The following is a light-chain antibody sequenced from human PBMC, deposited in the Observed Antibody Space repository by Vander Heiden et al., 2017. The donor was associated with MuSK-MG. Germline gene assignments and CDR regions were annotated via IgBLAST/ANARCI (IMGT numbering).Light chain of an antibody. CDR1: QSISSW. J-gene: IGKJ1*01. V-gene: IGKV1-5*03. CDR3: QQENSYPLA. Sequence: DIQMTQSPSTLSASVGDRVTITCRASQSISSWLAWYQQKPGKAPKLLIYKASILERGVPSRFSGSGSGTEFTLTISSLQPDDFATYYCQQENSYPLAFGQGTKVEIK. CDR2: KAS.